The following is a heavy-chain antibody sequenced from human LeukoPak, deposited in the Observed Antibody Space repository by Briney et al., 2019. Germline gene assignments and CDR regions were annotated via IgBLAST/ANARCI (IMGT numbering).Heavy chain of an antibody. Sequence: GGSLRLSCAASGFTFSTYGVYWVRQAPGKGLEWVSSNSGGSSYYADSVKGRFTISRDNSKGTLYLQMNSLRAEDTAVYYCAKDYEGATENWGQGTLVTVSS. D-gene: IGHD1-26*01. CDR3: AKDYEGATEN. J-gene: IGHJ4*02. CDR1: GFTFSTYG. V-gene: IGHV3-23*01. CDR2: NSGGSS.